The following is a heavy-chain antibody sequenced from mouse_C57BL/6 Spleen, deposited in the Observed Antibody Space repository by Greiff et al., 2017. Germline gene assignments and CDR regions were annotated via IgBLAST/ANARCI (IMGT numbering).Heavy chain of an antibody. Sequence: QVQLQQPGAELVKPGASVKLSCKASGYTFTSYWMHWVKQRPGQGLEWIGMIHPNSGSTNYNEKFKSKATLTVDKSSSTAYMQLSSLTSEDSAVYYCARANWDVGSDYWGQGTTLTVSS. V-gene: IGHV1-64*01. D-gene: IGHD4-1*01. CDR1: GYTFTSYW. CDR2: IHPNSGST. J-gene: IGHJ2*01. CDR3: ARANWDVGSDY.